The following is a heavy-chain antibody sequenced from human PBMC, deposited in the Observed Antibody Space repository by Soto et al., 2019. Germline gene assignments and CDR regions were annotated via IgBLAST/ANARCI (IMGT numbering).Heavy chain of an antibody. J-gene: IGHJ4*02. D-gene: IGHD3-9*01. CDR3: AGLTGKLEY. V-gene: IGHV3-66*01. CDR2: IFGGGST. CDR1: GFTVSSNY. Sequence: TGGFLRLSCAASGFTVSSNYMSWVRQAPGKGLEWVSVIFGGGSTYYADSVKGRFTISRDNSKNTLYFQMNSLRAEDTAVYYCAGLTGKLEYWGPGTLVNVSS.